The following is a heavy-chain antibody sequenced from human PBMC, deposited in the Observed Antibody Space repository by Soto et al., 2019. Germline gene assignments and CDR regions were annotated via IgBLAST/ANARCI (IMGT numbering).Heavy chain of an antibody. D-gene: IGHD3-9*01. Sequence: ASVKVSCKASGGTFSSYAISWVRQAPGQGLEWMGGIIPIFGTANYAQKFQGRVTITADESTSTAYMELSSLRSEDTAVYYCARPTHILTGYYYGMDVWGQGTTVTVSS. CDR1: GGTFSSYA. J-gene: IGHJ6*02. CDR3: ARPTHILTGYYYGMDV. CDR2: IIPIFGTA. V-gene: IGHV1-69*13.